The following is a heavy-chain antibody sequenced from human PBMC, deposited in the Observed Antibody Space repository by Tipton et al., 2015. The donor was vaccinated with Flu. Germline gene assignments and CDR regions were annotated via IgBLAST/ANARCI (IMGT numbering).Heavy chain of an antibody. CDR3: ARENRYYYDSSGCFDY. V-gene: IGHV4-30-4*01. D-gene: IGHD3-22*01. Sequence: TLSLTCTVSGGSISSGDYYWSWIRQPPGKGLEWIGYIYYSGSTYYNPSLKSRVTISVDTSKNQFSLKLSSVTAADTAVYYCARENRYYYDSSGCFDYWGQGTLVPVSS. CDR2: IYYSGST. CDR1: GGSISSGDYY. J-gene: IGHJ4*02.